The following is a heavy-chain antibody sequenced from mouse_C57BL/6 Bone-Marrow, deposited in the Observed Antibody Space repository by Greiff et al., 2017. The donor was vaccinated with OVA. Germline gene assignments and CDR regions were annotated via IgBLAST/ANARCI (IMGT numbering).Heavy chain of an antibody. D-gene: IGHD2-3*01. CDR2: IWTGGGR. CDR1: GFSLTSYA. J-gene: IGHJ2*01. Sequence: VKLVESGPGLVAPSQSLSITCTVSGFSLTSYARGGVRGRPGKGGGWLGVIWTGGGRNYNSALKSRLSISKDNSKSQVFLKMNSLQTDDTARYYCARNFPLDGYYVGFDYWGQGTTLTVSS. CDR3: ARNFPLDGYYVGFDY. V-gene: IGHV2-9-1*01.